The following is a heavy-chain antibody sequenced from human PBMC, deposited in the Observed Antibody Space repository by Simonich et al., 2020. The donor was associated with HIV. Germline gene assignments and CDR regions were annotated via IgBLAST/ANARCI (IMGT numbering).Heavy chain of an antibody. V-gene: IGHV5-51*03. Sequence: EVQLVQAGAEVKKPGESLKISCKGSGYSFTSYWIGWVRQRPGKGLEWMGIISPGDSYTRDSPSVQGQVTISADKSISTAYLQWSSLKASDTAMYYCVRRLAVAGTYWYFDLWGRGTLVTVSS. J-gene: IGHJ2*01. CDR1: GYSFTSYW. CDR3: VRRLAVAGTYWYFDL. CDR2: ISPGDSYT. D-gene: IGHD6-19*01.